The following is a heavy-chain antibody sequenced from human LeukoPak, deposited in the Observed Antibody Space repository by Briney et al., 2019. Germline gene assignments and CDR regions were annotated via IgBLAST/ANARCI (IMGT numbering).Heavy chain of an antibody. CDR1: EFTFSDYA. D-gene: IGHD1-1*01. V-gene: IGHV3-23*05. J-gene: IGHJ4*02. CDR2: IDKTTYPT. Sequence: GGSLRLSCAASEFTFSDYAMGWLRQAPGKGLEWVSTIDKTTYPTFYADSEKRRFTISRDNSKNTLYLQMNSLRSEGTAVDFCAKYQGGTVPAWYNDYWGQGILVTVSS. CDR3: AKYQGGTVPAWYNDY.